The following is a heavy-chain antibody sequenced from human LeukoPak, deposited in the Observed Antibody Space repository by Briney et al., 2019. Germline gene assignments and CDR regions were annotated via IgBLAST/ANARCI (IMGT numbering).Heavy chain of an antibody. CDR3: ARGVYCSSTTCYMDYFDY. D-gene: IGHD2-2*02. CDR1: GFTFSTYS. CDR2: IGSSKTYI. V-gene: IGHV3-21*01. Sequence: GGSLRLAWGASGFTFSTYSMNWVRQAPGKGLEWVSSIGSSKTYINYADSVKGRITITRDNAKNSLYLQMNSLRAEDTAVYYCARGVYCSSTTCYMDYFDYWGQGTLVTVSS. J-gene: IGHJ4*02.